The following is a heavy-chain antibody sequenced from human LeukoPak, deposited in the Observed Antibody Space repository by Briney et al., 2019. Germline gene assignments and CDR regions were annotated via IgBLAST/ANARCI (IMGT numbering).Heavy chain of an antibody. CDR2: INHSGST. Sequence: SETLSLTCAVYGGSFSGYYWSWIRQPPGKGLEWIGEINHSGSTNYNPSLKSRVTISVDTSKNQFSLKLSSVTAADTAVYYCARGLWQRVASGIPDINGFDYWGQGTLVTVCS. V-gene: IGHV4-34*01. CDR3: ARGLWQRVASGIPDINGFDY. CDR1: GGSFSGYY. J-gene: IGHJ4*02. D-gene: IGHD6-13*01.